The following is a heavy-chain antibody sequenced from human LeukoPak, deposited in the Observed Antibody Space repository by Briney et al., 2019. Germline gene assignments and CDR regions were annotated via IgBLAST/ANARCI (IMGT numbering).Heavy chain of an antibody. D-gene: IGHD3-22*01. CDR1: GGSISSGDYY. CDR2: IYYSGTT. V-gene: IGHV4-30-4*01. CDR3: ARADSSGYYGDY. Sequence: SETLSLTCTVSGGSISSGDYYWSWIRQPPGKGLEWIGYIYYSGTTYYNPSLKSRLTISVDTSKNQFSLKLSSVTAADTAVYYCARADSSGYYGDYWGQGTLVTVSS. J-gene: IGHJ4*02.